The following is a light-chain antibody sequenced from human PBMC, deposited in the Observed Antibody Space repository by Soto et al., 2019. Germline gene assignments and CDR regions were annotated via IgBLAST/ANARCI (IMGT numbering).Light chain of an antibody. CDR3: SSYTSSSTYV. J-gene: IGLJ1*01. Sequence: QLVLTQPASVSGSPGQSITISCTGTSSDVGGHNYVSWYQQHPGRAPKLMIYEVSNRPSGVSNRFSGSKSGNTASLTMSGLQPEDEADYYCSSYTSSSTYVFGTGTKLTVL. CDR2: EVS. V-gene: IGLV2-14*01. CDR1: SSDVGGHNY.